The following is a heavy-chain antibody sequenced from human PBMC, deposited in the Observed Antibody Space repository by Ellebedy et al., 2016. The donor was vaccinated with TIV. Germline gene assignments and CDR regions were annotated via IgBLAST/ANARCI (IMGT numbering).Heavy chain of an antibody. J-gene: IGHJ4*02. Sequence: MPSETLSLTCTVSGGSISSYYWSWIRQPPGKGLEWIGYIYYSGSTNYNPSLKSRVTISVDTSKNQFSLKLSSVTAADTAVYYCARGLYCSGGSCYDYWGQGTLVTVSS. CDR3: ARGLYCSGGSCYDY. D-gene: IGHD2-15*01. CDR1: GGSISSYY. CDR2: IYYSGST. V-gene: IGHV4-59*01.